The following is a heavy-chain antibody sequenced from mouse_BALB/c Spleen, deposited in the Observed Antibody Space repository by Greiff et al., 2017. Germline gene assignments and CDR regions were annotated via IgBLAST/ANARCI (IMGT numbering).Heavy chain of an antibody. V-gene: IGHV2-9*02. CDR1: GFSLTSYG. J-gene: IGHJ3*01. CDR2: IWAGGST. CDR3: ARDRDYGNLFAY. Sequence: VMLVESGPGLVAPSQSLSITCTVSGFSLTSYGVHWVRQPPGKGLEWLGVIWAGGSTNYNSALMSRLSISKDNSKSQVFLKMNSLQTDDTAMYYCARDRDYGNLFAYWGQGTLVTVSA. D-gene: IGHD2-1*01.